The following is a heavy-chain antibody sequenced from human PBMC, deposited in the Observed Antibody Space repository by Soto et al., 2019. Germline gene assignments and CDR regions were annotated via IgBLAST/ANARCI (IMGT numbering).Heavy chain of an antibody. CDR3: AREGNLGRWLQPLDF. Sequence: SETLSLTCTVSGGSISSYYLSWIRQPPGKGLEWIGYIHYNGSTKYNPSLKSRVSMSVDTSKNQFSLRLISVTAADTAKYFCAREGNLGRWLQPLDFWGQGTLVTVSS. D-gene: IGHD5-12*01. V-gene: IGHV4-59*01. J-gene: IGHJ4*02. CDR1: GGSISSYY. CDR2: IHYNGST.